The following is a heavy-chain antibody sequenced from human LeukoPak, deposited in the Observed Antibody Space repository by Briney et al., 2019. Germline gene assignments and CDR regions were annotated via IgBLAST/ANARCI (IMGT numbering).Heavy chain of an antibody. CDR3: AKKLGSSPVDFFDS. CDR2: INDNGGST. Sequence: TGGSLRLSCAASGFTFTNYAMSWVRQAPGKGLEWVSDINDNGGSTFYADSVKGRFTISRDNSKNTMYLQMNSLRADDTSVYYLAKKLGSSPVDFFDSWGQGTLVTVSS. J-gene: IGHJ4*02. V-gene: IGHV3-23*01. CDR1: GFTFTNYA. D-gene: IGHD6-6*01.